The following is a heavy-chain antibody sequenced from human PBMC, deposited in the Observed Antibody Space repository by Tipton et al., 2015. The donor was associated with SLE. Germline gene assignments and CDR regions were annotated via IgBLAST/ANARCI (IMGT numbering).Heavy chain of an antibody. V-gene: IGHV4-38-2*01. CDR3: ARHDYDSNGYYQHYFDY. CDR2: IYHSGNA. Sequence: LRLSCAVSGFSLSSGYYWGWIRQPPGKGLEWIGSIYHSGNAYYNPSLKSRVSMSIDTSRNEVFLRLSSVTAADTAVYYCARHDYDSNGYYQHYFDYWGRGTLVTVSS. CDR1: GFSLSSGYY. J-gene: IGHJ4*02. D-gene: IGHD3-22*01.